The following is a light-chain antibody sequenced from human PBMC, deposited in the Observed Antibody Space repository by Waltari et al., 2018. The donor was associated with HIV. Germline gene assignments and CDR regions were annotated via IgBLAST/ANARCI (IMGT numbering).Light chain of an antibody. Sequence: DIQMTQSPSTLSASVGDRVTITCRASQSISSWLAWYQQNPGKAPKLLIYKASSLESGVPSRFSGSGSGTEFTLTISSLQPDDFATYYCQQYNSYSYSFGQGTKLEIK. CDR1: QSISSW. V-gene: IGKV1-5*03. CDR3: QQYNSYSYS. J-gene: IGKJ2*03. CDR2: KAS.